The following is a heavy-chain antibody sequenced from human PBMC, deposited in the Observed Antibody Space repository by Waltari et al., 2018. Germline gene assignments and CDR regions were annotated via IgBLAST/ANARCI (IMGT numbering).Heavy chain of an antibody. J-gene: IGHJ3*01. V-gene: IGHV4-39*01. Sequence: QLQLQESGPGLVKPSETLSLTCSVSGVSITSDRHYWGWIRQPPGQGLERIATFSYSGATYSSPSLKSRVTISRDTSKNQVSLQLGSVTAADTAVYYCATYIGASLGTAAFDVWGQGTMVTVSS. D-gene: IGHD5-12*01. CDR3: ATYIGASLGTAAFDV. CDR1: GVSITSDRHY. CDR2: FSYSGAT.